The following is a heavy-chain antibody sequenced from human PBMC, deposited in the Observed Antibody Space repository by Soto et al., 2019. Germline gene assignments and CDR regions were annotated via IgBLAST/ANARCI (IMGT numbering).Heavy chain of an antibody. CDR1: GGTFSSYA. J-gene: IGHJ6*02. CDR2: IIPIFGTA. CDR3: ARGYCSSTSCHATYYYYGMDV. Sequence: SVKVSCKASGGTFSSYAISWVRQAPGQGLEWMGGIIPIFGTANYAQKFQGRVTITADESTSTAYMELSSLRSEDTAVYYCARGYCSSTSCHATYYYYGMDVWGQGTTVTVSS. D-gene: IGHD2-2*01. V-gene: IGHV1-69*13.